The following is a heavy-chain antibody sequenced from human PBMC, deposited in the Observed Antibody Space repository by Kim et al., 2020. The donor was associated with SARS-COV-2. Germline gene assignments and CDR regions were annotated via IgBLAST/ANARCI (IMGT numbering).Heavy chain of an antibody. Sequence: DSVKGRFTISRDNSKNTLYLQMNSLRAEDTAVYYCARGSSSSPLFYYFDYWGQGTLVTVSS. J-gene: IGHJ4*02. D-gene: IGHD6-13*01. V-gene: IGHV3-30*07. CDR3: ARGSSSSPLFYYFDY.